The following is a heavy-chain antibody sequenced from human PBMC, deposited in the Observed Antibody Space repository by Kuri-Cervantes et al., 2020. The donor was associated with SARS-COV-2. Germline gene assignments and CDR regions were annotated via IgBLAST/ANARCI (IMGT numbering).Heavy chain of an antibody. CDR1: GFTFSSYS. Sequence: GESRKSSCAASGFTFSSYSMNWVRQAPGKGLEWVSSISSGSSYIYYADSVKGRFTISRDNAKNSLYLQMNSLRAEDTAVYYCARPQFSGYGMDVWGQGTTVTVSS. J-gene: IGHJ6*02. CDR2: ISSGSSYI. CDR3: ARPQFSGYGMDV. V-gene: IGHV3-21*01. D-gene: IGHD2/OR15-2a*01.